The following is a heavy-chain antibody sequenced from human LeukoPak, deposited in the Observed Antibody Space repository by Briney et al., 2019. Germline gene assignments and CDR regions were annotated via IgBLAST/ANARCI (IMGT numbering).Heavy chain of an antibody. V-gene: IGHV3-21*01. CDR1: GFIFSSYS. J-gene: IGHJ4*02. D-gene: IGHD6-19*01. CDR3: ATLQEQWLQWEYYFDY. CDR2: ISSSSSHR. Sequence: GGSLRPSCAASGFIFSSYSMNWVRQAPGKGLEWVSSISSSSSHRYYADSVKGRFTISRDNAKNSLHLQMNGLRAEDTAVYYCATLQEQWLQWEYYFDYWGQGTLVTVSS.